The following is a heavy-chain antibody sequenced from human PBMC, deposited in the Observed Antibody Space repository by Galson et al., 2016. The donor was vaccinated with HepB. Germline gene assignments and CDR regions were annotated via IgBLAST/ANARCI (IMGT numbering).Heavy chain of an antibody. CDR3: AKDTLVQGIIGGYSDY. J-gene: IGHJ4*02. CDR1: GFTFTSYA. V-gene: IGHV3-23*01. D-gene: IGHD3-10*01. CDR2: VSGSGTIT. Sequence: SLRLSCAASGFTFTSYAMSWVRQAPGKGLEWVSAVSGSGTITYYTDSVKGRFTISRDNSKNTLYLQMNSLRAEDTAVYYCAKDTLVQGIIGGYSDYWGQGTLVTVSS.